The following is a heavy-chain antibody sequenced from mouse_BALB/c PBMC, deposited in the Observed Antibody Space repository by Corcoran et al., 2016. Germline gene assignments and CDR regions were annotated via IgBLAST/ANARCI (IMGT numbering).Heavy chain of an antibody. CDR3: ARSGDGDYYAMDY. D-gene: IGHD2-13*01. V-gene: IGHV8-12*01. J-gene: IGHJ4*01. CDR1: GFSLSTSGMG. Sequence: QVTLKESGPGILQPSQTLSLTCSFSGFSLSTSGMGVSWIRQPSGKGLEWLAHIYWDDDKRYNPSLKSRLTISKDTSSNQVFLKITRVDTADTATYYCARSGDGDYYAMDYWGQGTSVTVSS. CDR2: IYWDDDK.